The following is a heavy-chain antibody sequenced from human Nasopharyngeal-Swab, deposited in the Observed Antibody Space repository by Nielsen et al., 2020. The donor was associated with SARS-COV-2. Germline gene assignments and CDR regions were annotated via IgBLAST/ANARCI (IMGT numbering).Heavy chain of an antibody. CDR2: ISSSGSTI. V-gene: IGHV3-11*01. CDR1: GFTFSDYY. J-gene: IGHJ4*02. CDR3: ARVAVVFDY. D-gene: IGHD6-19*01. Sequence: GESLKISCAASGFTFSDYYMSWIRQAPGKGLEWVSYISSSGSTIYYADSVKGRFTISRDNAKTSLYLQMNSLRAEDTAVYYCARVAVVFDYWGQGTLVTVSS.